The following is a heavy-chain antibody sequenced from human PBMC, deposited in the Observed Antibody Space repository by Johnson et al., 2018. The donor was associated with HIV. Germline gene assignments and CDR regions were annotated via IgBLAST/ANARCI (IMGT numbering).Heavy chain of an antibody. J-gene: IGHJ3*02. V-gene: IGHV3-30*03. CDR2: ISYDGSNK. Sequence: QVQLVESGGGVVQPGRSLRLSCAASGFTFSSYGMHWVRQAPGKGLEWVAVISYDGSNKYSADSVKGRFTISRDNSKNTLDLQMNSLRAEDTAVYYCARGYYYDSSGYPDAFDIWGQGTMVTVSS. D-gene: IGHD3-22*01. CDR1: GFTFSSYG. CDR3: ARGYYYDSSGYPDAFDI.